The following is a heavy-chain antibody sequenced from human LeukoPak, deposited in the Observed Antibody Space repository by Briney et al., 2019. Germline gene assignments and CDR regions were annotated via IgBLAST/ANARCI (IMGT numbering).Heavy chain of an antibody. CDR3: ARGQTTFEF. J-gene: IGHJ4*02. V-gene: IGHV3-7*01. Sequence: GGSLRPSCAASEFTFSSYWMSWVRQAPGKGLEWVAHIKQDGSQEQYVGSVKGRFTISRDNAKNSLYLQMNGLRADDTAVYYCARGQTTFEFWGQGALVTVSS. CDR2: IKQDGSQE. CDR1: EFTFSSYW. D-gene: IGHD2/OR15-2a*01.